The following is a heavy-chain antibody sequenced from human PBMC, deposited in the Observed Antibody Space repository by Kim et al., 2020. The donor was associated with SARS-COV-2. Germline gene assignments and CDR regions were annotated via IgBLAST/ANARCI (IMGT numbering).Heavy chain of an antibody. CDR1: GFTFSSYA. Sequence: GGSLRLSCAASGFTFSSYAMSWVRQAPGKGLEWVSVIYSGGSSTYYADSVKGRFTISRDNSKNTLYLQMNSLRAEDTAVYYCAKISSSWAGAFDIWGQGTMVTVSS. V-gene: IGHV3-23*03. J-gene: IGHJ3*02. D-gene: IGHD6-13*01. CDR3: AKISSSWAGAFDI. CDR2: IYSGGSST.